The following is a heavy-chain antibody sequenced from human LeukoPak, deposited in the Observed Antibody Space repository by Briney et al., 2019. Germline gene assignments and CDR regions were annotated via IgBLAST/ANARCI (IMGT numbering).Heavy chain of an antibody. D-gene: IGHD3-22*01. Sequence: PSQTLSLTCTVSGGSISSGSYYWSWIRQPAGKGLEWIGRIYTSGSTNYNPSLKSRVTISVDTSKNQFSLKLSSVTAADTAVYYCAVYYYDSSGYWIDYWGQGTLVTVSS. CDR1: GGSISSGSYY. CDR2: IYTSGST. J-gene: IGHJ4*02. CDR3: AVYYYDSSGYWIDY. V-gene: IGHV4-61*02.